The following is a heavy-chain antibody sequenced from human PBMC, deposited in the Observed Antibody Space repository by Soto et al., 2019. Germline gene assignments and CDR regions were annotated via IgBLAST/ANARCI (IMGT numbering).Heavy chain of an antibody. J-gene: IGHJ5*02. V-gene: IGHV4-31*03. Sequence: QVQLQESGPGLVKPSQTLSLTCTVSGCSISSGGYYWSWIRQRPGKGLEWIGYIYYSGSTYYNPSLKSRVTISGDTSKNQFSLKLSSVTAADTAVYYCARDGSGSYYDAYNWFDPWGQGTLVTVSS. CDR1: GCSISSGGYY. D-gene: IGHD3-10*01. CDR2: IYYSGST. CDR3: ARDGSGSYYDAYNWFDP.